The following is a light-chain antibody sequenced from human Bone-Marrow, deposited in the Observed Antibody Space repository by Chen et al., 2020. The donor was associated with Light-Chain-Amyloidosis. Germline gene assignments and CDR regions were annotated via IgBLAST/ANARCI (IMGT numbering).Light chain of an antibody. CDR2: GNN. CDR1: SSNVGAGYD. Sequence: QSVLTQPPSVSGAPGQRVTISCSGRSSNVGAGYDVQWYQQLPETAPKLFIYGNNDRPSGVPDRVSGSKSGTSASLVITGLQAEDEAEYYCQSYDTTLSGSVFGGGTKLTVL. CDR3: QSYDTTLSGSV. J-gene: IGLJ2*01. V-gene: IGLV1-40*01.